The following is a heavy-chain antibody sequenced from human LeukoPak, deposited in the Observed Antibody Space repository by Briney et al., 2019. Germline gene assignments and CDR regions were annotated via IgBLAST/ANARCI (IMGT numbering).Heavy chain of an antibody. J-gene: IGHJ4*02. V-gene: IGHV4-59*01. D-gene: IGHD3-3*01. CDR2: IYYSGST. CDR1: GGSISSYY. CDR3: ARGLLEWLIDY. Sequence: PSETLSLTCTISGGSISSYYWSWIRQPPGKGLEWIGYIYYSGSTNYNPSLKSRVTISVDTSKNQFSLKLSSVTAADTAVYYCARGLLEWLIDYWGQGTLVTVSS.